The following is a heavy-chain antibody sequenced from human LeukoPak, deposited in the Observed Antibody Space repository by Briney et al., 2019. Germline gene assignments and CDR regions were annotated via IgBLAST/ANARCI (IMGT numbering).Heavy chain of an antibody. J-gene: IGHJ4*02. Sequence: SGTLSLTCSVSGDSIRKDNCWTWVRRSPGKGLEWLGGIYDSGKTNYHPSLRSRIAISIDTAKRQFSLELTAVTAADTAVYYCANHYSGYIDYWGQGTLVTVSS. CDR1: GDSIRKDNC. CDR3: ANHYSGYIDY. V-gene: IGHV4-4*02. D-gene: IGHD5-12*01. CDR2: IYDSGKT.